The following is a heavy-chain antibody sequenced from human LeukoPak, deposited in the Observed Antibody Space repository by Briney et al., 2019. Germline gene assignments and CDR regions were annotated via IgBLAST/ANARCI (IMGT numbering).Heavy chain of an antibody. J-gene: IGHJ6*02. D-gene: IGHD4-17*01. CDR2: IYYSGST. CDR3: ARQGYGDYPWNYYYGMDV. V-gene: IGHV4-39*01. Sequence: SETLSLTCTVSGGSISSSSYYWGWIRQPPGKGLEWLGSIYYSGSTSYNPSLKSRVTISVDTSKSQFSLKLSSVTAADTAVYYCARQGYGDYPWNYYYGMDVWGQGTTVTVSS. CDR1: GGSISSSSYY.